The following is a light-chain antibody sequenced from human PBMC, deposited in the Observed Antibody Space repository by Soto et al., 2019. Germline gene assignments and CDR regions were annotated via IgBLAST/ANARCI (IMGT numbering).Light chain of an antibody. CDR2: EVS. V-gene: IGLV2-14*01. J-gene: IGLJ2*01. Sequence: QSALTQPASVSGSPGQSITISCTGTSSDVGGYNYVSWYQQHPGKAPKLIIYEVSNRPSGVSTRFSGSKSGNTASLTISGLQAEDAADYYCSPYTDSTTLYVLFGGGTKLTVL. CDR3: SPYTDSTTLYVL. CDR1: SSDVGGYNY.